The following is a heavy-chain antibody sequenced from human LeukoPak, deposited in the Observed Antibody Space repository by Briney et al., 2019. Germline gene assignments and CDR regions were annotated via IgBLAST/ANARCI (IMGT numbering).Heavy chain of an antibody. Sequence: SETLSLTCTVPGGSISTYYWNWIRQPAGKGLEWIGRIYTGEYTNYNPSVKSRVTMSVDTSKNQFSLKLSSVTAADTAVYYCATDCSGSSCYPAGFDYWGQGILVTVSS. CDR2: IYTGEYT. CDR1: GGSISTYY. J-gene: IGHJ4*02. V-gene: IGHV4-4*07. D-gene: IGHD2-15*01. CDR3: ATDCSGSSCYPAGFDY.